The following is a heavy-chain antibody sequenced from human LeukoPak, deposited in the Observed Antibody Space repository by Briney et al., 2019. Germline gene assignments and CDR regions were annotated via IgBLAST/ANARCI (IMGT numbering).Heavy chain of an antibody. CDR2: IKQDGSEK. J-gene: IGHJ6*03. D-gene: IGHD1-7*01. V-gene: IGHV3-7*01. CDR1: GFTFSSYW. Sequence: GGSLRLSCAASGFTFSSYWMSWVRQAPGKGLEWVANIKQDGSEKYYVDSVKGRFTISRDNAKNSLYLQMNSLRAEDTAVYYCARDRSSYGARNYRYYYMDVWGKGTTVTVSS. CDR3: ARDRSSYGARNYRYYYMDV.